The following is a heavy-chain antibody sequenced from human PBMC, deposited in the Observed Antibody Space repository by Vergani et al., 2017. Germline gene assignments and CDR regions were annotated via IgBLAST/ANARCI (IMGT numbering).Heavy chain of an antibody. Sequence: QVQLVQSGAEVKKPGASVKVSCKVSGYTLTELSMHWVRQAPGKGVEWMGGFDPEDGETIYAQKFQGRVTMTEDTSTDTAYMGLSSLRSEDTAVYYCATLYYYGSGSRLGWFDPWGQGTLVTVSS. CDR2: FDPEDGET. V-gene: IGHV1-24*01. CDR3: ATLYYYGSGSRLGWFDP. D-gene: IGHD3-10*01. CDR1: GYTLTELS. J-gene: IGHJ5*02.